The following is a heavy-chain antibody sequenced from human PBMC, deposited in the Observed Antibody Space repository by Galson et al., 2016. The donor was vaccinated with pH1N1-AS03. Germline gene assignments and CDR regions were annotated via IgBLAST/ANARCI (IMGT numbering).Heavy chain of an antibody. V-gene: IGHV3-49*04. CDR1: GFSFGDCP. Sequence: SLRLSCAASGFSFGDCPMNWVRQAPGTGLEWVGFIRSKAYGGTTENAASVKGRFSISRDDSKNIAYLQMNSLKTEDTAMYYRASQNYYDSSGSFDFFDHWGQGTLVTVSS. D-gene: IGHD3-22*01. J-gene: IGHJ4*02. CDR2: IRSKAYGGTT. CDR3: ASQNYYDSSGSFDFFDH.